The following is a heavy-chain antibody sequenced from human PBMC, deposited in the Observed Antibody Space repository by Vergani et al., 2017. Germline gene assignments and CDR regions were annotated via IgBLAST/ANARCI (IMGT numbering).Heavy chain of an antibody. CDR1: GYTFTGYY. D-gene: IGHD2-2*01. Sequence: QVQLVQSGAEVKKPGASVKVSCKASGYTFTGYYMHWVRQAPGQGLEWMGWINPNSGSTNYAQKFQGRVTMTRDTSISTAYMELSRLRSDDTAVYYCARVRSIVVVPAANDYYGMDVWGQGP. J-gene: IGHJ6*02. V-gene: IGHV1-2*02. CDR2: INPNSGST. CDR3: ARVRSIVVVPAANDYYGMDV.